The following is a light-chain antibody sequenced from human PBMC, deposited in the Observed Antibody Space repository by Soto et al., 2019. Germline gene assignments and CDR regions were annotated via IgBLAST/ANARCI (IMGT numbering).Light chain of an antibody. CDR3: QQYNSSPWT. J-gene: IGKJ1*01. V-gene: IGKV1-5*03. Sequence: IQMTQSTSTLSAYVGDRVTITCRASQSISSWLAWYQQKPGKAPKLLIYKASSLESGVPSRFSGSGSGTEFTLTISSLQPDDFATYYCQQYNSSPWTFGQGTKVEIK. CDR1: QSISSW. CDR2: KAS.